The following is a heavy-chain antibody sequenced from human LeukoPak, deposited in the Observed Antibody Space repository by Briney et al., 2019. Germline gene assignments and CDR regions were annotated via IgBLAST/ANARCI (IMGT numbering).Heavy chain of an antibody. V-gene: IGHV3-11*04. CDR1: GFTSRFSFSDYY. D-gene: IGHD1-26*01. CDR2: ISNSGNTI. CDR3: AKSRPRVGATNFDY. J-gene: IGHJ4*02. Sequence: PGGSLRLSCAASGFTSRFSFSDYYMSWIRQAPGKGLEWLSFISNSGNTIHYADSVRGRFTISRDNSKNTLYLQMNSLRAEDTAVYYCAKSRPRVGATNFDYWGQGTLVTVSS.